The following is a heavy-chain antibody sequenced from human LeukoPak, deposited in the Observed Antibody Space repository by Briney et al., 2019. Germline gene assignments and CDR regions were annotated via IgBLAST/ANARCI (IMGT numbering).Heavy chain of an antibody. V-gene: IGHV3-21*01. CDR2: ISSSSSYI. CDR3: ARVPVDIVAPDYNHMDV. D-gene: IGHD5-12*01. Sequence: PGGSLRLSCAASGFTFSSYSMNWVRQAPGKGLEWVSSISSSSSYIYYADSVKGRFTISRDNAKNSLYLQMNSLRAEDTVVYYCARVPVDIVAPDYNHMDVWGKGTTVTVS. CDR1: GFTFSSYS. J-gene: IGHJ6*03.